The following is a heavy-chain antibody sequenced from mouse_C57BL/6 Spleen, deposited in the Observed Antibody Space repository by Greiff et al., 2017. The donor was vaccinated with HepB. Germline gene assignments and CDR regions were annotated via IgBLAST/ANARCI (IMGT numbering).Heavy chain of an antibody. J-gene: IGHJ4*01. CDR3: ASLYDGRPLLYAMDY. D-gene: IGHD2-3*01. V-gene: IGHV5-17*01. CDR1: GFTFSDYG. Sequence: VQLQQSGGGLVKPGGSLKLSCAASGFTFSDYGMHWVRQAPEKGLEWVAYISSGSSTIYYADTVKGRFTISRDNAKNTLFLQMTSLRSEDTAMYYCASLYDGRPLLYAMDYWGQGTSVTVSS. CDR2: ISSGSSTI.